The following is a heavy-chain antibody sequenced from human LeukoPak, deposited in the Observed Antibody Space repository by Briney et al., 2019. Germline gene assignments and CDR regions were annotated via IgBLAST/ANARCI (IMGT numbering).Heavy chain of an antibody. CDR2: ISGSGGST. Sequence: GGSLRLSCAASGFTFSSYGMSWVRQAPGKGLEWVSVISGSGGSTYYADSVKGRFTISRDNSKNTLYLQMQSLRAEDTAVYYCAKDGGLQYFDWLLGDAFDIWGQGTMVTVSS. D-gene: IGHD3-9*01. CDR1: GFTFSSYG. J-gene: IGHJ3*02. CDR3: AKDGGLQYFDWLLGDAFDI. V-gene: IGHV3-23*01.